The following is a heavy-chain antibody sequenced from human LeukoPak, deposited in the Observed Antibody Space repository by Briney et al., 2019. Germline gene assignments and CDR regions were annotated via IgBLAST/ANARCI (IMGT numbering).Heavy chain of an antibody. CDR2: IYYSGST. V-gene: IGHV4-39*07. D-gene: IGHD3-10*01. CDR3: ARDKPLYGSGSNPQYNWFDP. CDR1: GGSISSSSYY. Sequence: SETPSLTCTVSGGSISSSSYYWGWIRQPPGKGLEWIGSIYYSGSTYYNPSLKSRVTISVDTSKNQFSLKLSSVTTADTAVYYCARDKPLYGSGSNPQYNWFDPWGQGTLVTVSS. J-gene: IGHJ5*02.